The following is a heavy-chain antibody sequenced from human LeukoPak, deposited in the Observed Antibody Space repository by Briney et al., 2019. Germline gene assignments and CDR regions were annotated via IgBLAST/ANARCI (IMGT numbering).Heavy chain of an antibody. J-gene: IGHJ4*02. CDR3: AKGYDFWSGSSPAGY. V-gene: IGHV3-7*01. CDR1: GFTFTNYW. D-gene: IGHD3-3*01. Sequence: GGSLRLSCAASGFTFTNYWMSWVRQAPGKGLELVANIKQDRSEKYYVDSVKGRFTISRDNAKNTLYLQMNSLRAEDTAVYYCAKGYDFWSGSSPAGYWGQGTLVTVSS. CDR2: IKQDRSEK.